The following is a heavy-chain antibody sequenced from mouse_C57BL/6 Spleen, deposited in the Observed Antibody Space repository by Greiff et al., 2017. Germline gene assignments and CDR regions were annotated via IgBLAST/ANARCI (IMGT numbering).Heavy chain of an antibody. J-gene: IGHJ4*01. CDR3: ARSRGYYAMDY. CDR1: GYTFTDYY. Sequence: EVQLQQSGPELVKPGASVKISCKASGYTFTDYYMNWVKQSHGKSLEWIGDINPNNGGTSYNQKFKGKATLTVDKSSSTAYMERRSLTSEDSAVYYCARSRGYYAMDYWGQGTSVTVSS. V-gene: IGHV1-26*01. CDR2: INPNNGGT.